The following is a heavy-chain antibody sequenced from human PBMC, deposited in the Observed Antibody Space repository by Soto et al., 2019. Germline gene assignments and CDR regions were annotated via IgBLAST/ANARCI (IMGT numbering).Heavy chain of an antibody. V-gene: IGHV4-39*01. CDR1: GGSISSGDYY. J-gene: IGHJ5*02. D-gene: IGHD1-7*01. CDR2: IYFTGGT. CDR3: ASGRDVTGTKVP. Sequence: SETLSLTCTVSGGSISSGDYYWGWVRQLPGKGLEWIGSIYFTGGTFYNPSLTSRVTISVDTSKNQFSLTLNSVTAADTAVYYCASGRDVTGTKVPWGQGTLVT.